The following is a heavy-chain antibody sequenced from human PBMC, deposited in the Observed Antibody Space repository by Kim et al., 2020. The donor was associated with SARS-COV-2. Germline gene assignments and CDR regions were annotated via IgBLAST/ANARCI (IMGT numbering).Heavy chain of an antibody. CDR2: ISLDGSKK. V-gene: IGHV3-30*18. Sequence: GGSLRLSCAASGFTFSNYGMHWVRQAPGKGLEWVAVISLDGSKKYYADSVKGRFTISRDNSKNTLYLQMNSLRAEDTAVYCCAKGVQVAAYLDYYYSRD. CDR1: GFTFSNYG. D-gene: IGHD2-21*01. CDR3: AKGVQVAAYLDYYYSRD. J-gene: IGHJ6*01.